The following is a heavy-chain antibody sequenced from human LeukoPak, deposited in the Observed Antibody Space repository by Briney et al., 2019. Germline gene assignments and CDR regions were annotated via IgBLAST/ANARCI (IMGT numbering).Heavy chain of an antibody. CDR3: ARDYYGSGSYGDDAFDI. Sequence: ASVTVSCKASGYTFTSYYMHWVRQAPGQGLEWMGIINPSGGSTSYAQKFQGRVTMTRDTSTSTVYMELSSLRSEDTAVYHCARDYYGSGSYGDDAFDIWGQGTMVTVSS. V-gene: IGHV1-46*01. J-gene: IGHJ3*02. CDR2: INPSGGST. D-gene: IGHD3-10*01. CDR1: GYTFTSYY.